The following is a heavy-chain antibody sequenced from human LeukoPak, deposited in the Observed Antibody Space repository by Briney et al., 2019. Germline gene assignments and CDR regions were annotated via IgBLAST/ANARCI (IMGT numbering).Heavy chain of an antibody. J-gene: IGHJ3*01. CDR1: GDSVSRINAA. CDR2: TYYRSKWYY. Sequence: SQTLSLTCDISGDSVSRINAAWNWIRQSPSGGLEWLGRTYYRSKWYYDYAVSVKSRISINSDTAKNQFSLHLNSVTPDDTAVYYCAREGTVYGSGWRNAFDVRGLGTMVTVSS. D-gene: IGHD6-19*01. V-gene: IGHV6-1*01. CDR3: AREGTVYGSGWRNAFDV.